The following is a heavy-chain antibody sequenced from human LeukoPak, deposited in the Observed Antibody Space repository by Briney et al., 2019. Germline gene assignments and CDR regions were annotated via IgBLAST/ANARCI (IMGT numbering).Heavy chain of an antibody. CDR1: GGTFSSYA. V-gene: IGHV1-69*04. D-gene: IGHD6-13*01. J-gene: IGHJ4*02. Sequence: SSVKVSCKASGGTFSSYAISWVRQAPGQGLEWMGRIIPILGIVNYAQKFQGRVTITADKSTSTAYMELSSLRSEDTAVYYCARDRRAAAALDYWGQGTLVTVSS. CDR3: ARDRRAAAALDY. CDR2: IIPILGIV.